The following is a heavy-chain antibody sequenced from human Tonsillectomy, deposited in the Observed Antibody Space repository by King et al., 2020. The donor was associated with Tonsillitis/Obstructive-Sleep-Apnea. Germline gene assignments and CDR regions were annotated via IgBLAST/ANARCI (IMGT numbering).Heavy chain of an antibody. CDR2: IKQDGSEK. V-gene: IGHV3-7*04. D-gene: IGHD6-19*01. CDR1: EFTLGGYW. CDR3: ARSYAGGWQFFDM. J-gene: IGHJ3*02. Sequence: VQLVESGGGLVQPGGSLRLSCAASEFTLGGYWMNWGRQAPGKGLEWVANIKQDGSEKYYVDSVKGRFTISRDNAKNSLYLQMNSLRAEDTAAYYCARSYAGGWQFFDMWGQGTMVTVSS.